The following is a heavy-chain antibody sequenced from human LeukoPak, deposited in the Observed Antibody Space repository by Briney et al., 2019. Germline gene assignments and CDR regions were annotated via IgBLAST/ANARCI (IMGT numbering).Heavy chain of an antibody. Sequence: ASVKVCCKASGYTVTGYYMHWGRQAASQRLGGRGGINPYSGGTNYAQKFQGRVTMTRDTSISTVYMELSRLRSDDTAVYYCVRDRTKYCSSTSCPLDYWGQGTLVTVSS. D-gene: IGHD2-2*01. CDR3: VRDRTKYCSSTSCPLDY. CDR1: GYTVTGYY. CDR2: INPYSGGT. J-gene: IGHJ4*02. V-gene: IGHV1-2*02.